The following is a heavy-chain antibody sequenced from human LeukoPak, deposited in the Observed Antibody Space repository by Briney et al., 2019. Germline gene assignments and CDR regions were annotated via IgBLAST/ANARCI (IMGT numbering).Heavy chain of an antibody. CDR3: ARGPYYGSGNLDY. CDR2: INSDGIIT. V-gene: IGHV3-74*03. J-gene: IGHJ4*02. CDR1: GFTFSSYW. Sequence: PGGSLRLSCAASGFTFSSYWMHWVRQAPGKGLVWVSRINSDGIITTYADSVKGRSTISRDNAKNTLNLQMNSLRAEDTAVYYCARGPYYGSGNLDYWGQGTLVTVSS. D-gene: IGHD3-10*01.